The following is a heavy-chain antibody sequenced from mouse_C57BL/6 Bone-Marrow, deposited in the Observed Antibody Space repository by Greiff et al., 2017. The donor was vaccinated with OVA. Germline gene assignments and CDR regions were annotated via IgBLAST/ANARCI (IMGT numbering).Heavy chain of an antibody. CDR3: ARDANDYDEAWFAY. D-gene: IGHD2-4*01. J-gene: IGHJ3*01. CDR2: SRNKANDYTT. Sequence: EVKLMESGGGLVQSGRSLRLSCATSGFTFSDFYMEWVRQAPGKGLEWIAASRNKANDYTTEYSASVKGRFIVSRDTSQSILYLQMNALRAEDTAIYYCARDANDYDEAWFAYWGQGTLVTVSA. CDR1: GFTFSDFY. V-gene: IGHV7-1*01.